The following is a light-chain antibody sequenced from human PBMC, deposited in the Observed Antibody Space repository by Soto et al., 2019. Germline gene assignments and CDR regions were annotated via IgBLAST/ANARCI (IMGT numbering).Light chain of an antibody. CDR1: SSNIGAGYD. CDR3: QSYDNSLSGWV. V-gene: IGLV1-40*01. J-gene: IGLJ3*02. CDR2: RNK. Sequence: QSVLTQPPSVYGAPGQRVTISCTGSSSNIGAGYDVHWYQQLPGTAPKLLIYRNKNRPSGVPDRFSGSKSGTSASLAITGLQAEDEADYYCQSYDNSLSGWVFGGGTKLTVL.